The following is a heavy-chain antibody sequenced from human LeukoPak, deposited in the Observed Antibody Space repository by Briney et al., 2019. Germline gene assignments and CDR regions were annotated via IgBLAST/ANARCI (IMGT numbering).Heavy chain of an antibody. CDR1: GGTFSSYA. J-gene: IGHJ3*02. CDR3: ATDPDCGDYGAFDI. Sequence: ASVKVSCKASGGTFSSYAISWVRQAPGQGLEWMGGIIPIFGTANYAQKFQGRVTITADESTSTAYMELSSLRSEDTAVYYCATDPDCGDYGAFDIWGQGTMVTVSS. CDR2: IIPIFGTA. V-gene: IGHV1-69*13. D-gene: IGHD4-17*01.